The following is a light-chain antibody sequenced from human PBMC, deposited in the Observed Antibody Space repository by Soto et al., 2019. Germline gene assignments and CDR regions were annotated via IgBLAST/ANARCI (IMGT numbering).Light chain of an antibody. V-gene: IGKV1-12*01. Sequence: DIQMTQSPSSVSASVGDRVTITCRASQAIDSWLAWYQQKPGEAPKLLIFTGSLLHSGVPPRFSGSGSGTDFTLTISSLQPEDFATYYCQQTLSFPPTFGQGTKVGIK. CDR3: QQTLSFPPT. CDR2: TGS. CDR1: QAIDSW. J-gene: IGKJ1*01.